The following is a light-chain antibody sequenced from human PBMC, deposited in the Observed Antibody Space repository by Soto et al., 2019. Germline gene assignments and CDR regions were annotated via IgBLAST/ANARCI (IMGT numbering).Light chain of an antibody. J-gene: IGLJ1*01. Sequence: QSALTQPASVSGSPGQTTTISCTGTSSDVGGSNYVSWYQHHPGKAPKLLIYEVNHRPSGVSDRFSGSKSGNTASLTISGLHVEDEADYYYVSHTSMSPVEVFGTGTKVTVL. CDR3: VSHTSMSPVEV. V-gene: IGLV2-14*01. CDR2: EVN. CDR1: SSDVGGSNY.